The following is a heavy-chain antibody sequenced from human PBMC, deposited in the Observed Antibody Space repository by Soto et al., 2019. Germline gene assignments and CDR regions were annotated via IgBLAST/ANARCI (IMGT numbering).Heavy chain of an antibody. V-gene: IGHV1-2*04. Sequence: QVQLVQSGAEVKEPGASVKVSCKTSGYTFTGYHIHWVRQAPGQGLEWMGGINTNTGDTNYAQKFQGWVTMTRDTSINTAYVQLSRLTSDDTAVYYCARWVGASNWFDPWGQGTLVTVSS. CDR3: ARWVGASNWFDP. CDR2: INTNTGDT. J-gene: IGHJ5*02. CDR1: GYTFTGYH. D-gene: IGHD1-26*01.